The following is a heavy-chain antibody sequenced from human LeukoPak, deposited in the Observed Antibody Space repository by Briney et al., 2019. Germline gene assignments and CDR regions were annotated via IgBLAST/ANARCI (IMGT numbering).Heavy chain of an antibody. CDR2: IRYDGSNK. D-gene: IGHD3-16*02. V-gene: IGHV3-30*02. Sequence: PGGSLRLSCAASGFTFSSYGMHWVRQAPGKGLEWVAFIRYDGSNKYYADSVKGRFTISRDNSKNTLYLQMNSLRAEDTAVYYCAKDSGEQSSSWYWGPVGELSPHFDYWGQGTLVTVSS. CDR1: GFTFSSYG. CDR3: AKDSGEQSSSWYWGPVGELSPHFDY. J-gene: IGHJ4*02.